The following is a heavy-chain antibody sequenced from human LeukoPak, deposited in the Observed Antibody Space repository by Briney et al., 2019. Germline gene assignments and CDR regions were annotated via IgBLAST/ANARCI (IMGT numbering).Heavy chain of an antibody. D-gene: IGHD5-18*01. V-gene: IGHV3-23*01. CDR1: GFTFSDYE. CDR3: AKNSWIQLWFDY. J-gene: IGHJ4*02. CDR2: ISGSGGST. Sequence: QPGGSLRLSCAASGFTFSDYEMSWVRQAPGKGLEWVSAISGSGGSTYYADSVKGRFTISRDNSKNTLYLQMNSLRAEDTAVYYCAKNSWIQLWFDYWGQGTLVTVSS.